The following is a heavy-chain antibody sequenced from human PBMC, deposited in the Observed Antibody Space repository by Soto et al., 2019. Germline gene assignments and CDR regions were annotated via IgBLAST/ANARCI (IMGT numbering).Heavy chain of an antibody. V-gene: IGHV4-34*01. CDR1: GGSFSGYS. J-gene: IGHJ5*02. CDR3: ERGVIGRSSSWYGT. CDR2: IHPSGST. D-gene: IGHD6-13*01. Sequence: SETLSLTCAVYGGSFSGYSWSWIRQPPGKGLEWVGEIHPSGSTNYNPSLKSRVTISVDTSKSQFSLKLNSVTAADTAMYYCERGVIGRSSSWYGTWGQGTLVTVSS.